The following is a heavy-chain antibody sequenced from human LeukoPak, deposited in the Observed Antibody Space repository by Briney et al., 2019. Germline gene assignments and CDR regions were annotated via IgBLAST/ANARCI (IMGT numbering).Heavy chain of an antibody. D-gene: IGHD4-11*01. CDR1: GGTFSSYA. CDR2: IIPIFGTA. J-gene: IGHJ4*02. V-gene: IGHV1-69*05. Sequence: SVKVSCKAPGGTFSSYAISWVRQAPGQGLEWMGGIIPIFGTANYAQKFQGRVTITTDESTSTAYMELSSLRSEDTAVYYCARDGSTVTTKHVDYWGQGTLVTVSS. CDR3: ARDGSTVTTKHVDY.